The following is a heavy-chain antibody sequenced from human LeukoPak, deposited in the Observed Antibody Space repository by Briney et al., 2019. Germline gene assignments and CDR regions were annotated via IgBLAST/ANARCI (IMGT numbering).Heavy chain of an antibody. Sequence: GGSLRLSCGASGFTFSDSWISWVRQAPGKGLEWVANMNQDGSEKAYVDSVKGRFAISRDNARNSLYLQMSSLRAEDTAVYYCATYTHWVAGDVWGQGTTVTVSS. J-gene: IGHJ6*02. D-gene: IGHD3-16*01. V-gene: IGHV3-7*01. CDR3: ATYTHWVAGDV. CDR2: MNQDGSEK. CDR1: GFTFSDSW.